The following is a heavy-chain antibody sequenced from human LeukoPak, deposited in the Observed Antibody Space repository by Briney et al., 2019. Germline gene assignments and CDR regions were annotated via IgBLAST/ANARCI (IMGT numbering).Heavy chain of an antibody. D-gene: IGHD6-13*01. Sequence: PSETLSLTCTVSGGSISSYYWSWIRQPPGKGLEWIGYIYYSGSTNYNPSLKSRVTISVDTSKDQFSLKLSSVTAADTAVYYCARGSSSWYKRVFDYWGQGTLVTVSS. J-gene: IGHJ4*02. CDR2: IYYSGST. CDR3: ARGSSSWYKRVFDY. V-gene: IGHV4-59*01. CDR1: GGSISSYY.